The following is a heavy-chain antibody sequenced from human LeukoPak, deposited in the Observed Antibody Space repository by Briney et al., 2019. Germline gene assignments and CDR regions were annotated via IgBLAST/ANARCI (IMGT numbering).Heavy chain of an antibody. J-gene: IGHJ4*02. D-gene: IGHD1-26*01. CDR3: ARDYGGPTHGRFDY. CDR2: IYRGGST. V-gene: IGHV3-66*01. Sequence: PGGSLRLSCAASGFTFSSYWMSWVRQAPGKGLEWVSLIYRGGSTYYADSVKGRFTISRDNSKNTLYLQMNGLRAEDTAVYYCARDYGGPTHGRFDYWGQGTLVTVSS. CDR1: GFTFSSYW.